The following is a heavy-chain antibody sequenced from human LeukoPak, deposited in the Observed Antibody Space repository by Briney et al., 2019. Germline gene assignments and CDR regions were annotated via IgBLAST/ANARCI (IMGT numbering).Heavy chain of an antibody. D-gene: IGHD3-22*01. CDR2: IYYSGST. J-gene: IGHJ6*02. CDR1: GGSISSGDYY. Sequence: SQTLSLTYTVSGGSISSGDYYWSWIRQPPGKGLEWIGYIYYSGSTYYNPSLKSRVTISVDTSKNQFSLKLSSVTAADTAVYYCARVRIYYYDSSGTWTGLPVGMDVWGQGTTVTVSS. CDR3: ARVRIYYYDSSGTWTGLPVGMDV. V-gene: IGHV4-30-4*01.